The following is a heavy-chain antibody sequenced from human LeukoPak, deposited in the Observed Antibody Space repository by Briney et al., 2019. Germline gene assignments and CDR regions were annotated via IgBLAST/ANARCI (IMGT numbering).Heavy chain of an antibody. Sequence: GGSLRLSCAASGFTFSSYSMNWARQAPGKGLEWVSSISSSSSNIYYADSVKGRFTISRDNAKNSLYLQMNSLRVEDTAVYYCARCTTGRTFGSLREIKRSREIDYWGRGTLVTVSS. CDR3: ARCTTGRTFGSLREIKRSREIDY. D-gene: IGHD1-1*01. CDR1: GFTFSSYS. J-gene: IGHJ4*02. V-gene: IGHV3-21*01. CDR2: ISSSSSNI.